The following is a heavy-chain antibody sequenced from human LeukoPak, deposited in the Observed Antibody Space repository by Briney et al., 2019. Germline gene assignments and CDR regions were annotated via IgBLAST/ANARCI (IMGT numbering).Heavy chain of an antibody. CDR2: IYYSGST. J-gene: IGHJ4*02. CDR1: GGSISSYY. D-gene: IGHD6-19*01. CDR3: AKTASYRNLQYEQWLVYTTSDY. V-gene: IGHV4-59*08. Sequence: SETLSLTCTVSGGSISSYYWSWIRQPPGKGLEWIGYIYYSGSTNYNPSLKSRVTISVDTSKNQFSLKLSSVTAADTAVYYCAKTASYRNLQYEQWLVYTTSDYWGQGTLVTVSS.